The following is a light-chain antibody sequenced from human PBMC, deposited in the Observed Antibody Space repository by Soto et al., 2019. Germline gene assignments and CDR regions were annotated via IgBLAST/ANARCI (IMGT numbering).Light chain of an antibody. CDR2: EAS. V-gene: IGKV3-20*01. Sequence: EIVLTQSPGTLSLSPGESATLTCRASQSVGSNHLAWYQQKPGQAPRLLMYEASSRATGIPDRFRGSGSGTDFNLTISRLEPEDFAVYYCQQFGTSFPYTFGQGTKLDI. J-gene: IGKJ2*01. CDR3: QQFGTSFPYT. CDR1: QSVGSNH.